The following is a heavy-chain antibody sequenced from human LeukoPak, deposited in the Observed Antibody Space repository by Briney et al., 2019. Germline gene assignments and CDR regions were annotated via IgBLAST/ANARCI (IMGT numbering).Heavy chain of an antibody. CDR2: IQSKTDGGTT. J-gene: IGHJ4*02. CDR3: TTDSVTTAY. D-gene: IGHD4-11*01. Sequence: GGSLRLSCAASGFTFSNAWMSWVRQAPGKGLEWVGRIQSKTDGGTTDYAAPVKGRFTISRDDSKNTLYLQMNSLKTEDTAVYYCTTDSVTTAYWGQGTLVTVSS. V-gene: IGHV3-15*01. CDR1: GFTFSNAW.